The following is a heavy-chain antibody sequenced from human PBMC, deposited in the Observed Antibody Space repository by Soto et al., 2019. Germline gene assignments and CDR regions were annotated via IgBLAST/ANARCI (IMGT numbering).Heavy chain of an antibody. CDR1: GGSISSSSYY. J-gene: IGHJ4*02. CDR3: ARWLAATGSHYFDY. V-gene: IGHV4-39*01. CDR2: IYYSGST. Sequence: SETLSLTCTVSGGSISSSSYYWGWIRQPPGKGLEWIGSIYYSGSTYYNPSLKSRVTISVDTSKNQFSLKLSSVTAADTAVYYCARWLAATGSHYFDYWGQGTLVTVSS. D-gene: IGHD2-15*01.